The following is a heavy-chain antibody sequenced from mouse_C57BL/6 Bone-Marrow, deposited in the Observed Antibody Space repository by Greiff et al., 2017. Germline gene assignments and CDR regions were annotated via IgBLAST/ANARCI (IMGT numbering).Heavy chain of an antibody. CDR2: IYPRSGNT. J-gene: IGHJ2*01. Sequence: VQLQESGAELARPGASVKLSCKASGYTFTSYGISWVKQRTGQGLEWIGEIYPRSGNTYYNEKFKGKATLTADKSSSTAYMELRSLTSEDSAVYFCARRAYYGSSYGYWGQGTTLTVSS. CDR3: ARRAYYGSSYGY. D-gene: IGHD1-1*01. CDR1: GYTFTSYG. V-gene: IGHV1-81*01.